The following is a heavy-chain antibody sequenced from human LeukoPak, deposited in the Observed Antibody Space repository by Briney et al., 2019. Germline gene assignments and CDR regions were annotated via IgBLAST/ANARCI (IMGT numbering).Heavy chain of an antibody. CDR3: AKHGDTAMWLDY. CDR2: ISYDGSNK. V-gene: IGHV3-30*18. J-gene: IGHJ4*02. D-gene: IGHD5-18*01. Sequence: GGSLRLSCVASGFTFSSYGMHWVRQAPGKGLEWVAAISYDGSNKYYAESVKGRFTISRDSSKNTLNLQMNSLRAEDTAVYYCAKHGDTAMWLDYWGQGTLVTVSS. CDR1: GFTFSSYG.